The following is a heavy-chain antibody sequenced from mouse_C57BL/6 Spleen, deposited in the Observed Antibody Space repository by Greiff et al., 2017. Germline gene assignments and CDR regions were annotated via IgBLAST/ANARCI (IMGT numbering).Heavy chain of an antibody. CDR2: ISYDGSN. D-gene: IGHD2-4*01. J-gene: IGHJ2*01. CDR1: GYSITSGYY. Sequence: EVKLVESGPGLVKPSQSLSLTCSVTGYSITSGYYWNWIRQFPGNKLEWMGYISYDGSNNYNPSLKNRISITRDTSKNQFFLKLNSVTTEDTATYYCARAEGLRRGYYFDDWGQGTTLTVAS. CDR3: ARAEGLRRGYYFDD. V-gene: IGHV3-6*01.